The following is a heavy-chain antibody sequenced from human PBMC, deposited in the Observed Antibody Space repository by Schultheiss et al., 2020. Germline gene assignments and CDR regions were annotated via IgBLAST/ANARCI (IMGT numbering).Heavy chain of an antibody. J-gene: IGHJ4*02. V-gene: IGHV3-23*01. D-gene: IGHD4-23*01. CDR3: ARDRWSLRVQFDY. Sequence: GGSLRLSCAASGFTFDDYGMSWVRQAPGKGLEWVSAISGSGGSTYYADSVKGRFTISRDNSKNTLYLQMNSLRAEDTAVYYCARDRWSLRVQFDYWGQGTLVTVSS. CDR2: ISGSGGST. CDR1: GFTFDDYG.